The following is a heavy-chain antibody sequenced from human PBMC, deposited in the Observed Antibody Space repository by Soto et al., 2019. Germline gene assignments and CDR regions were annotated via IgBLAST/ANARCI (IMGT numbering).Heavy chain of an antibody. CDR2: IYYSGST. Sequence: SETLSLTCTVSGGSISSYYWSWIRQPPGKGLEWIGYIYYSGSTNYNPSLKSRVTISVDTSKNQFSLKLSSVTAADTAVYYCARHGYDFWSGYSDYYYMDVWGKGTTVTVSS. CDR3: ARHGYDFWSGYSDYYYMDV. D-gene: IGHD3-3*01. CDR1: GGSISSYY. V-gene: IGHV4-59*08. J-gene: IGHJ6*03.